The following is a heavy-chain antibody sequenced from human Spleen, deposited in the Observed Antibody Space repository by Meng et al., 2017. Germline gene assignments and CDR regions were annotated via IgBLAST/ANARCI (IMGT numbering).Heavy chain of an antibody. CDR1: GYSISSGYY. CDR2: IYYSGST. V-gene: IGHV4-38-2*02. J-gene: IGHJ4*02. CDR3: ARDRGSDYYDSSGYLDY. Sequence: SETLSLTCTVSGYSISSGYYWGWIRQPPGKGLEWIGSIYYSGSTYYNPSLKSRVTISVDTSKNQFSQKLSSVTAADTAVYYCARDRGSDYYDSSGYLDYWGQGTLVTVSS. D-gene: IGHD3-22*01.